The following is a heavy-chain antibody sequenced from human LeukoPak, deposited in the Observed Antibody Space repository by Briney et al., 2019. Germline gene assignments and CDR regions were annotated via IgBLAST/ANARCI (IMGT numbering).Heavy chain of an antibody. Sequence: SGRSLRLSCAASGFTFSSYAMHWVRQAPGKGLEWVAVISCDGSNKYYADSVKGRFTTSRDNSKNTLYLQMNSLRAEDTAVYYCARDVATVTTRFDYWGQGTLVTVSS. J-gene: IGHJ4*02. CDR1: GFTFSSYA. CDR2: ISCDGSNK. D-gene: IGHD4-17*01. V-gene: IGHV3-30-3*01. CDR3: ARDVATVTTRFDY.